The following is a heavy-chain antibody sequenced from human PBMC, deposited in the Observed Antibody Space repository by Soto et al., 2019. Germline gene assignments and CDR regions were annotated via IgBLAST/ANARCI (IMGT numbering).Heavy chain of an antibody. CDR3: AAAALTYYDFWSGYYSFDY. Sequence: SVKVSCKASGFTFTSSAVQWVRQARGQRLEWIEWIVVGSGNTNYAQKFQERVTITRDMSTSTAYMELSSLRSEDTAVYYCAAAALTYYDFWSGYYSFDYWGQGTLVTVSS. CDR1: GFTFTSSA. CDR2: IVVGSGNT. D-gene: IGHD3-3*01. V-gene: IGHV1-58*01. J-gene: IGHJ4*02.